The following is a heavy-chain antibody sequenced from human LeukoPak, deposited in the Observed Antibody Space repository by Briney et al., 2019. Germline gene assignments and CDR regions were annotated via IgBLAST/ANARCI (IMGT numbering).Heavy chain of an antibody. Sequence: ASVKVSCKASGYTFTGYYMHWVRQAPGQGLEWMGWINPNSGGTNYAQKFQGRVTMTRDTSISTAYMELSRLRSDDTAVYYCATSRDGYNFHYFDYWGQGNLVTVSS. CDR3: ATSRDGYNFHYFDY. J-gene: IGHJ4*02. CDR2: INPNSGGT. V-gene: IGHV1-2*02. D-gene: IGHD5-24*01. CDR1: GYTFTGYY.